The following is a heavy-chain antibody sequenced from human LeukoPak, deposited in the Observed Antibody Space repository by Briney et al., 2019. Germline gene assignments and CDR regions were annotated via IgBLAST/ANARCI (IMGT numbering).Heavy chain of an antibody. D-gene: IGHD6-13*01. CDR1: GGSISSYY. CDR3: ARRYSSSWYPTD. Sequence: SETLSLTCTVSGGSISSYYWSWIRQPPGKGLEWIGYIYYSGSTNYNPSLKSRVTISVDTSKNQFSLKLSSVTAADTAVYYCARRYSSSWYPTDWGQGTLVTVSS. V-gene: IGHV4-59*08. J-gene: IGHJ4*02. CDR2: IYYSGST.